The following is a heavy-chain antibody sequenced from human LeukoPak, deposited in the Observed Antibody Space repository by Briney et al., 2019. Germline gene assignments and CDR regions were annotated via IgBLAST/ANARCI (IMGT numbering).Heavy chain of an antibody. V-gene: IGHV3-73*01. CDR3: ARTKTVTHTHGFDP. CDR1: GFTFSGSA. Sequence: GGSLRLSCAASGFTFSGSAMHWVRQASGKGPEWIGRIKSKTDGYATAYAASVKGRFTVSRDDSKNTAYLQMNSLRAEDTAVYYCARTKTVTHTHGFDPWGQGTLVTVSS. CDR2: IKSKTDGYAT. J-gene: IGHJ5*02. D-gene: IGHD4-17*01.